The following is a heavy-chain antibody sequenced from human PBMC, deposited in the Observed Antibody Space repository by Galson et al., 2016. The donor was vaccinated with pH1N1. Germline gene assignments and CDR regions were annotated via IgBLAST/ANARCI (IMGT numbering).Heavy chain of an antibody. CDR2: INPDSGST. J-gene: IGHJ5*02. D-gene: IGHD6-13*01. CDR3: ARVSSSIPFDP. Sequence: SVKVSCKASGYTFTGYYIHWVRQAPGQGLEWMGWINPDSGSTTYAQNLLGRVTMIRDTSISTAFMEVNSLKSDDTAVYYCARVSSSIPFDPWGQGTLVTVSS. CDR1: GYTFTGYY. V-gene: IGHV1-2*02.